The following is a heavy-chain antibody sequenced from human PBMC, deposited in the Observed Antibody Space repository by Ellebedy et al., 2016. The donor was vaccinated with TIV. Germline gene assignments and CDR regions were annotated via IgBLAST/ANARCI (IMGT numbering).Heavy chain of an antibody. CDR2: IYSGGYT. J-gene: IGHJ2*01. CDR3: AKDKKDGNSYWYFDL. V-gene: IGHV3-66*01. D-gene: IGHD4-23*01. Sequence: GESLKISCAASGLTVSSNYMSWVRQAPGKGLEWVSVIYSGGYTYYADSVKGRFTISRDNSKNTVDLQMNSLRAEYTAVYYCAKDKKDGNSYWYFDLWGRGTLVTVSS. CDR1: GLTVSSNY.